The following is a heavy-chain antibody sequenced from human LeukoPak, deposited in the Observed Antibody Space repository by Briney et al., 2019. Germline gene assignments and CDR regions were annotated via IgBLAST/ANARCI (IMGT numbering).Heavy chain of an antibody. CDR1: GYTFTGYY. CDR3: ASYCSSTSCYFDY. CDR2: INPNSGGT. Sequence: ASVKVSCKASGYTFTGYYMHWVRQAPGQGPEWMGWINPNSGGTNYAQKFQGRVTMTRDTSISTAYMELSRLRSDDTAVYYCASYCSSTSCYFDYWGQGTLVTVSS. V-gene: IGHV1-2*02. D-gene: IGHD2-2*01. J-gene: IGHJ4*02.